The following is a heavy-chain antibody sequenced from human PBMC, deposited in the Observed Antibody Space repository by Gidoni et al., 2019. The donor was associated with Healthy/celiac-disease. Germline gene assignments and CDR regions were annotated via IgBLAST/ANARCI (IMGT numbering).Heavy chain of an antibody. CDR1: GGSFSGYY. CDR2: INHSGST. D-gene: IGHD6-13*01. V-gene: IGHV4-34*01. J-gene: IGHJ4*02. Sequence: QVQLQQWGAGLLMPSETLSLTCAVYGGSFSGYYWSWIRQPPGKGLEWIGEINHSGSTNYNPSLKSRVTISVDTSKNQFSLKLSSVTAADTAVYYCARGRYSSSWYYFDYWGQGTLVTVSS. CDR3: ARGRYSSSWYYFDY.